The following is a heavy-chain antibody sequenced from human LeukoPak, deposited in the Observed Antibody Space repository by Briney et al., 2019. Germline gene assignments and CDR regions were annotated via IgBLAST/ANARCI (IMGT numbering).Heavy chain of an antibody. J-gene: IGHJ4*02. D-gene: IGHD6-6*01. CDR3: ARYSSSAEFDY. CDR1: GGSISSGGYY. V-gene: IGHV4-31*03. Sequence: TLSLTCTVSGGSISSGGYYWSWIRQHPGKGLEWIGYIYYSGSTYYNPSLKSRVTISVDTSKNQFSLKLSSVTAADTAVYYCARYSSSAEFDYWGQGTLVTVPS. CDR2: IYYSGST.